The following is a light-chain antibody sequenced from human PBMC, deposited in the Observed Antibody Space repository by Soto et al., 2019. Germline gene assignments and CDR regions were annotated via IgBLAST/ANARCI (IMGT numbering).Light chain of an antibody. CDR3: QQSYTTRWT. CDR2: SAS. Sequence: DIQMTQSPSSLSASVGDRITITCRASQSIIRYLNWYQQKPGKAPKLLIYSASTLQSGVPSRFSGSGSGTDFTLTISSLQPEDFATYYCQQSYTTRWTFGQGTKVEIK. V-gene: IGKV1-39*01. CDR1: QSIIRY. J-gene: IGKJ1*01.